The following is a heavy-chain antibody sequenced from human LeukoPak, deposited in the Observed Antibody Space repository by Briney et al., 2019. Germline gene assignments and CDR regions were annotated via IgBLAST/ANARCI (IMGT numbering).Heavy chain of an antibody. CDR3: ARDRSGDV. V-gene: IGHV3-53*01. CDR2: IFSYGST. CDR1: GFTVSGNY. J-gene: IGHJ3*01. Sequence: GGSLRLSCEASGFTVSGNYMSWVRQAPGKGLEWVSVIFSYGSTYYADSVKGRFTVSRDYSKNTLYLQMNSLRAEDTAVYYCARDRSGDVWGQGTMVTVSS.